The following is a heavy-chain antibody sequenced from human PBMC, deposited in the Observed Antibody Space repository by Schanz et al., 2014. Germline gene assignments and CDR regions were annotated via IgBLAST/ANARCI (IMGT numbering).Heavy chain of an antibody. J-gene: IGHJ4*02. D-gene: IGHD6-13*01. Sequence: QVQLQQWGAGLLKPSETLSLSCAVYSGSFSGYYWSWIRQPPGKGLEWIGEINHSGSTNYNPSLKSRVTIAVDTSKNQFSRKLSSVPAADTAVYYCARGPDSTSADVTRGRRRYYFDYWGQGTLVTVSS. CDR1: SGSFSGYY. CDR3: ARGPDSTSADVTRGRRRYYFDY. CDR2: INHSGST. V-gene: IGHV4-34*01.